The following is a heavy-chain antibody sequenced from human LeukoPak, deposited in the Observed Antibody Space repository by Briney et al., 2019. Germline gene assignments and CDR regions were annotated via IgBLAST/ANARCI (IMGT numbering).Heavy chain of an antibody. Sequence: SETLSLTCAVYGGSFSGYFWSWIRQAPGKGPEWIGEVNHSGSTNYNPSLESRVIISVDPSKKQVSLKLNSVTAADTAVYYCARAFPPGVTARPRFDYWGQGTQVTVSS. D-gene: IGHD4-11*01. J-gene: IGHJ4*02. CDR2: VNHSGST. V-gene: IGHV4-34*01. CDR3: ARAFPPGVTARPRFDY. CDR1: GGSFSGYF.